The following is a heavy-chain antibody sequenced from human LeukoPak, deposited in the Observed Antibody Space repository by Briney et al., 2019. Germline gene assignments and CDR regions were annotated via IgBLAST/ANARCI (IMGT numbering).Heavy chain of an antibody. CDR1: GGTFSSYA. CDR3: ARGKGYSYDTLYYFDY. Sequence: SVKVSCKASGGTFSSYAISWVRQAPGQGLEWMGRIIPTFGIANYAQKFQGRVTITADKSTSTAYMELSSLRSEDTAVYYCARGKGYSYDTLYYFDYWGQGTLVTVSS. J-gene: IGHJ4*02. D-gene: IGHD5-18*01. CDR2: IIPTFGIA. V-gene: IGHV1-69*04.